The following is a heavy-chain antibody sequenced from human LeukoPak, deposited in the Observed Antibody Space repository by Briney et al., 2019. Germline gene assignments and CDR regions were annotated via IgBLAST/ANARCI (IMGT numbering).Heavy chain of an antibody. CDR2: ISGSGGST. D-gene: IGHD1-14*01. Sequence: GGSLRLSCAASGFTFSSYAMSWVRQAPGKGLEWVSAISGSGGSTYYADSVKGRFTISRDNSKNTLYLQMNSLRAEDTAVYYCARAGVYNNNRYWFDSWGQGTLVTVSS. J-gene: IGHJ5*01. CDR3: ARAGVYNNNRYWFDS. CDR1: GFTFSSYA. V-gene: IGHV3-23*01.